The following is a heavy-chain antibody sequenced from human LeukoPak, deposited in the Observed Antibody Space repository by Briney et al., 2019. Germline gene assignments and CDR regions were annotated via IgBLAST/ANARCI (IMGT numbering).Heavy chain of an antibody. V-gene: IGHV3-66*01. J-gene: IGHJ5*02. Sequence: GGSLRLSCAASEFSVGSNYMTWVRQAPGKGLEWVSLIYSGGSTYYADSVKGRFTISRDNSKNALYLQMNSLRAEDTAVYYCARGDVLRNFDWFGSLDPWGQGTLVTVSS. CDR3: ARGDVLRNFDWFGSLDP. D-gene: IGHD3-9*01. CDR2: IYSGGST. CDR1: EFSVGSNY.